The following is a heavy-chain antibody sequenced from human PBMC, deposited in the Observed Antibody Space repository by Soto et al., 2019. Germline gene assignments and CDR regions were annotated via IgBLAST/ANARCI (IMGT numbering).Heavy chain of an antibody. J-gene: IGHJ4*02. V-gene: IGHV3-30*18. CDR1: GFTFSSYG. Sequence: GALRLSCVASGFTFSSYGMHWVRQAPGKGLEWVAIISYDGSNTYYADSVKGRFTISRDNSKNTLYLQMNSLRAEDTSVYYCAKGGGLSGSYYISSSYYFDYWGQGT. CDR2: ISYDGSNT. CDR3: AKGGGLSGSYYISSSYYFDY. D-gene: IGHD1-26*01.